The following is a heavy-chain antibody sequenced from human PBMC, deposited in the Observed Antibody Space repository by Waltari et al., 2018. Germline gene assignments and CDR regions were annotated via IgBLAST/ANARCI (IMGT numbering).Heavy chain of an antibody. D-gene: IGHD2-15*01. Sequence: EVQLVESGGGLTQPGGSLRLSCAASGLTVNSNYMSWVRQAPGKGLEWGSVIFSGGETYDGDSVKGRFTISRDNSKNALYLQMNSLTAEDTAVYFCARAAVTRGWFDIWGQGTMVAVSS. CDR3: ARAAVTRGWFDI. CDR2: IFSGGET. V-gene: IGHV3-53*01. J-gene: IGHJ3*02. CDR1: GLTVNSNY.